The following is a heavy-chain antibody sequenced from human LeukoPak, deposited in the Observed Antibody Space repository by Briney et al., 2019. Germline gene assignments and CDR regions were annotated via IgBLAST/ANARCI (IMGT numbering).Heavy chain of an antibody. V-gene: IGHV3-23*01. CDR2: ISDSGGST. CDR1: GFTFSSYA. Sequence: PGGSLRLSCAASGFTFSSYAMSWVRQASGKGLEWVSTISDSGGSTLYADSVKGRFTISRDNSKNTLYLQMNSLRAEDTAVYYCAKVTGRVMVYAPAFDLWGRGTLVTVSS. D-gene: IGHD2-8*01. J-gene: IGHJ2*01. CDR3: AKVTGRVMVYAPAFDL.